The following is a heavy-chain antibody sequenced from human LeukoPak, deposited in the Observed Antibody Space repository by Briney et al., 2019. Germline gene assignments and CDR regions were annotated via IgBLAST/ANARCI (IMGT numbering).Heavy chain of an antibody. Sequence: PGVSLRLSCAASGFTFSSYGMHWVRQAPGKGLEWVAVISYDGSNKYYADSVKGRFTISRDNSKNTLYLQMNSLRAEDTAVYYCAKFFLRLLNYAPTDYWGQGTLVTVSS. V-gene: IGHV3-30*18. CDR3: AKFFLRLLNYAPTDY. D-gene: IGHD2-2*01. CDR1: GFTFSSYG. CDR2: ISYDGSNK. J-gene: IGHJ4*02.